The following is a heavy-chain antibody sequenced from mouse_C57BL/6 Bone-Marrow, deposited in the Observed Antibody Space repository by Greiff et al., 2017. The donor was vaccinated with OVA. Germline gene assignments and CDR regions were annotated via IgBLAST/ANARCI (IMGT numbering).Heavy chain of an antibody. D-gene: IGHD2-5*01. CDR2: IYPRSGNT. J-gene: IGHJ2*01. CDR1: GYTLTSYG. V-gene: IGHV1-81*01. Sequence: QVQLQQSGAELARPGASVKLSCKASGYTLTSYGISWVKQRTGQGLEWIGEIYPRSGNTYYNEKFKGKATLTADKSSSTAYMELRSLTSEDSAVYFCARRGSYYSNFGYFDYWGQGTTLTVSS. CDR3: ARRGSYYSNFGYFDY.